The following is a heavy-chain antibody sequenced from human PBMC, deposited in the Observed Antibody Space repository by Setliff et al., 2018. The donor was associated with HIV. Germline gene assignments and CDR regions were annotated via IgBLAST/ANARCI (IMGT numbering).Heavy chain of an antibody. CDR3: ARHLAEADRYRFSRVHGALKY. D-gene: IGHD3-16*02. V-gene: IGHV4-39*01. J-gene: IGHJ4*02. Sequence: PSETLSLTCTVPGGPMSGSSYYWGWIRQPPGKGLEWIGSLDYSRTTSYNPSLKSRVTISVDTSKNQFSLRLNSVTAADTAVYYCARHLAEADRYRFSRVHGALKYWGQGALVTVSS. CDR2: LDYSRTT. CDR1: GGPMSGSSYY.